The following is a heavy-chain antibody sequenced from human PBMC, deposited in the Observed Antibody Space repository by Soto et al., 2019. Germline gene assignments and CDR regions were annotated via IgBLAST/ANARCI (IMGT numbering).Heavy chain of an antibody. J-gene: IGHJ4*02. CDR1: GGSISSYY. D-gene: IGHD3-22*01. V-gene: IGHV4-59*08. CDR3: ARHDHLYDSSGYYYTGLLDY. Sequence: PSETLSLTCTVSGGSISSYYWSWIRQPPGKGLEWIGYIYYSGSTNYNPSLKSRVTISVDTSKNQFSLKLSSVTAADTAVYYCARHDHLYDSSGYYYTGLLDYWGQGTLVTVSS. CDR2: IYYSGST.